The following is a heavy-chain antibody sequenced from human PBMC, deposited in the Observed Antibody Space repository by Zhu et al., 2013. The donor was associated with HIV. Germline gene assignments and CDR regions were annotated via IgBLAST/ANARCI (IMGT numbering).Heavy chain of an antibody. CDR3: ARVGYYFGSRNSPKPDSWFDP. Sequence: QVQLQESGPGLVKASETLSLSCAVSGYSVRSGYYWGWIRQPPGKGLEWIGSVYHTGSTYYNPSLKSRVTISIDTPNNRFSLKLNSVTAADTAIYYCARVGYYFGSRNSPKPDSWFDPWGQGTLVTVSS. CDR2: VYHTGST. D-gene: IGHD3-10*01. V-gene: IGHV4-38-2*01. J-gene: IGHJ5*02. CDR1: GYSVRSGYY.